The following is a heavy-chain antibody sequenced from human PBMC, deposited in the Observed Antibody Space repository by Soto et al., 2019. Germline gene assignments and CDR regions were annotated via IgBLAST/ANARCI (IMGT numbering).Heavy chain of an antibody. Sequence: GESLKISCKGSGYSFTSYWISWVRQMPGKGLEWMGRIDPSDSYTNYSPSFQGHVTISADESISTAYLQWSSLKASDTAMYYCARSKGYSGYDWLYYYYGMDVWGQGTTVTVSS. J-gene: IGHJ6*02. CDR2: IDPSDSYT. D-gene: IGHD5-12*01. CDR1: GYSFTSYW. V-gene: IGHV5-10-1*01. CDR3: ARSKGYSGYDWLYYYYGMDV.